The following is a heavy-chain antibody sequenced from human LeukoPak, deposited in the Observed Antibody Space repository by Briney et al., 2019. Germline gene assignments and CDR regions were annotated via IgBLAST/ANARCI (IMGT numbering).Heavy chain of an antibody. V-gene: IGHV4-34*01. CDR3: ARGIRYFDWLLLGYYFDY. Sequence: SETLSLTCAVYGGSFSGYYWSWIRQPPGKGLEWTGEINHSGSTNYNPSLKSRVTISVDTSKNQFSLKLSSVTAADTAVYYCARGIRYFDWLLLGYYFDYWGQGTLDTVSS. J-gene: IGHJ4*02. CDR1: GGSFSGYY. D-gene: IGHD3-9*01. CDR2: INHSGST.